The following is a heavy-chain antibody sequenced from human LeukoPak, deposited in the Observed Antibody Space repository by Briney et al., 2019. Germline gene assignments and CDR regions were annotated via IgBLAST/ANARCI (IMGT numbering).Heavy chain of an antibody. J-gene: IGHJ4*02. CDR2: IYHSGST. D-gene: IGHD3-22*01. CDR1: GDSISGGNYY. CDR3: ARVSYYDSSGYYYFFDY. V-gene: IGHV4-31*03. Sequence: PSETLSLTCTVSGDSISGGNYYWSWVRQHPGQGLKWIGYIYHSGSTYYNPSLKSRVVLSVDTSKNQFSLKLTSVTAADTAVYYCARVSYYDSSGYYYFFDYWGQGTLVTVSS.